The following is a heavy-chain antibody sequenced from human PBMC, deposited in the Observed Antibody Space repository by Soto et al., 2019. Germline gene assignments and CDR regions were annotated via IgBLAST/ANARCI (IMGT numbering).Heavy chain of an antibody. CDR3: AFLDTSLDFDF. D-gene: IGHD3-3*02. V-gene: IGHV5-10-1*01. CDR1: GYRFTSYW. J-gene: IGHJ4*02. CDR2: IDPSNSYT. Sequence: GESLKISCKGSGYRFTSYWISWVRQMPGKGLEWMGRIDPSNSYTHYSPSFHGHVTISADNSINTAYLQWSNLRASDTAIYYCAFLDTSLDFDFWGQGTLVTVSS.